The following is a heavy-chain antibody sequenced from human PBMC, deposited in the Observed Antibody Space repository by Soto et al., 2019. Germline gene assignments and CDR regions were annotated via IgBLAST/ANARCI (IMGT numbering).Heavy chain of an antibody. Sequence: SVKVSCKASGVTFSSYTISWVRQAPGQGLEWMGRIIPILGIANYAQKFQGRVTITADKSTITAYMELSSLRAEDTAVYYCARTPIGPRSSSFDYWGQGTLVTVSS. CDR2: IIPILGIA. J-gene: IGHJ4*02. CDR3: ARTPIGPRSSSFDY. V-gene: IGHV1-69*02. CDR1: GVTFSSYT. D-gene: IGHD6-6*01.